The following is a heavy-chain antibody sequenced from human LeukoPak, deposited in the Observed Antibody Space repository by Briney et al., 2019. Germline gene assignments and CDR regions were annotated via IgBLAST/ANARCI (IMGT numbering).Heavy chain of an antibody. CDR2: IKQDGSEK. CDR1: GFTFSSYW. CDR3: ARILWLDY. V-gene: IGHV3-7*01. Sequence: GGSLRLSCAASGFTFSSYWRSWVRQAPGKGLEWVANIKQDGSEKYYVDSVKGRFTISRDNAKNSLYLQMNSLRAEDTAVYYCARILWLDYWGQGTLVTVSS. D-gene: IGHD3-10*01. J-gene: IGHJ4*02.